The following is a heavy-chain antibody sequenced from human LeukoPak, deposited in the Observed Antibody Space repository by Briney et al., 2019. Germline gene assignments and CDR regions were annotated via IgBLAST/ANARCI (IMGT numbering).Heavy chain of an antibody. CDR1: GYTFTSYD. J-gene: IGHJ4*02. CDR3: ARGLARTSMVTRGGVRFDY. CDR2: MNPNGGNT. Sequence: ASVKVSCKASGYTFTSYDINWVRQATGQGLEWMGWMNPNGGNTGYAQKFQGRVTMTRNTSISTAYMELSSLRSEDTAVYYCARGLARTSMVTRGGVRFDYWGQGTLVTVSS. D-gene: IGHD5-18*01. V-gene: IGHV1-8*01.